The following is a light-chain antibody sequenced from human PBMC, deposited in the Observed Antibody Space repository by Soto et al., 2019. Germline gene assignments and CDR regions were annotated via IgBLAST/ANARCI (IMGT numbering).Light chain of an antibody. CDR3: CSYAGSYSSYF. Sequence: QSALTQPASVSGSPGQSITISCTGSSSDVGSYKFVSWYQQYPGKAPKVILYEVSKRPSGVSYRFSGSKSGNTASLTISGLQAEDEADYYCCSYAGSYSSYFFGTGTKLTVL. V-gene: IGLV2-23*02. CDR1: SSDVGSYKF. CDR2: EVS. J-gene: IGLJ1*01.